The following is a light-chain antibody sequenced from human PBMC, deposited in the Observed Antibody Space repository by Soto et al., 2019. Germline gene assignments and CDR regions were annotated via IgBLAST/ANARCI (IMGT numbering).Light chain of an antibody. CDR2: GNN. J-gene: IGLJ2*01. CDR3: QSYDNSLSGSKV. CDR1: SSNIGAGYD. Sequence: QSVLTQPPSVSGAPGQRVTISCTGRSSNIGAGYDVHWYQQLPGTAPKLLIYGNNNRPSGVPDRFSGSKSGTSASLAITGLRAEDEADYYCQSYDNSLSGSKVFGGGTKVTVL. V-gene: IGLV1-40*01.